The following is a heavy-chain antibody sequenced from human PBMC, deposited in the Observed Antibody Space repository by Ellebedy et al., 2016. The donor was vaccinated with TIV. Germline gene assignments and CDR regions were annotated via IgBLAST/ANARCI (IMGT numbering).Heavy chain of an antibody. D-gene: IGHD6-13*01. J-gene: IGHJ4*02. V-gene: IGHV3-30-3*01. CDR1: GFTFNTFS. CDR2: LSSDGTNN. CDR3: ARDIGGSSSWKGIDY. Sequence: PGGSLRLSCAASGFTFNTFSMHWVRQAPGQGLEWVAVLSSDGTNNLYEDSAKGRFTISRDNSKNTLDLQINSLRIKDTAVYYCARDIGGSSSWKGIDYWGQGTLVTVSS.